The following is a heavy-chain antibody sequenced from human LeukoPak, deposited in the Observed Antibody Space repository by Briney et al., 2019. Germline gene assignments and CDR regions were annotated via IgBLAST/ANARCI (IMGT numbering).Heavy chain of an antibody. J-gene: IGHJ3*02. Sequence: GGSLRLSCAASGFTVSSNYMSWVRQAPGKGLEWVSVIYSGGSTYYADSVKGRFTISRHNSKNTLYLQMNSLRAADTAVYYCARSEYYYDSSGYSDAFDIWGQGTMVTVSS. CDR2: IYSGGST. V-gene: IGHV3-53*04. D-gene: IGHD3-22*01. CDR1: GFTVSSNY. CDR3: ARSEYYYDSSGYSDAFDI.